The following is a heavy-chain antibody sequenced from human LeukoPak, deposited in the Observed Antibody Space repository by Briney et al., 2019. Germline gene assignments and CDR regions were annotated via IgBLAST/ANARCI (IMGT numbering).Heavy chain of an antibody. J-gene: IGHJ4*02. CDR1: GFDFSTQW. CDR2: VNQGATQK. CDR3: ARDRNLERALDY. Sequence: PGGSLRLSCAASGFDFSTQWMSWVRQAPGKGLEWVAIVNQGATQKYYVDSVKGRFTISRDNSKNTLYLQMNSLRAEDTAVYYCARDRNLERALDYWGQGTLVTVSS. D-gene: IGHD1-1*01. V-gene: IGHV3-7*03.